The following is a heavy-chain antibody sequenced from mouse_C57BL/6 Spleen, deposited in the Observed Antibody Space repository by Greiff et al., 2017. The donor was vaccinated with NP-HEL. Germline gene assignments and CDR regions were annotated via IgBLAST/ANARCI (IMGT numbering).Heavy chain of an antibody. Sequence: VQLQQSGAELVKPGASVKLSCTASGFNIKDYYMHWVKQRTEQGLEWIGRIDPEAGETKYAPKLQGKATITADTSSNTAYLQLSSLTSEDTAVYYCARSTVVGRETYFDDWGQGTTLTVSS. J-gene: IGHJ2*01. CDR1: GFNIKDYY. D-gene: IGHD1-1*01. CDR3: ARSTVVGRETYFDD. V-gene: IGHV14-2*01. CDR2: IDPEAGET.